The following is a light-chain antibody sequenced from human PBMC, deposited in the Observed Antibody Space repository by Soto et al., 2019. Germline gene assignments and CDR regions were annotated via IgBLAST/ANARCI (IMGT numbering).Light chain of an antibody. CDR3: HQYDTSPRT. CDR2: AAS. CDR1: QSVTSGY. V-gene: IGKV3-20*01. J-gene: IGKJ1*01. Sequence: EIVLSQSPATLSFSPGERATLSCRASQSVTSGYLAWYQQKPGQAPRILIHAASSRAPGIPDRFSGSGSGTDFSLTISRLEPEDFALYYCHQYDTSPRTFGQGTKVDIK.